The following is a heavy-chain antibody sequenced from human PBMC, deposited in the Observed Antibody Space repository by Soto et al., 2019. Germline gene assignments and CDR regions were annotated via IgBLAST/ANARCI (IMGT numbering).Heavy chain of an antibody. D-gene: IGHD6-19*01. J-gene: IGHJ4*02. Sequence: SETLSLTCSVSGGSISGSYWSWIRQSPGKGLEWLGYVYYTGSTNYSPSLRSRVSISVDTSKNEFSLRLSSVTAADTAVYFCARRVAVPGPHIDYWGQGTQATVSS. CDR2: VYYTGST. CDR1: GGSISGSY. V-gene: IGHV4-59*01. CDR3: ARRVAVPGPHIDY.